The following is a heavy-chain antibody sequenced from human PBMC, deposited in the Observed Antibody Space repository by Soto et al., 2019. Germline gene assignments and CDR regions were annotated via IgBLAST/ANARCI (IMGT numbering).Heavy chain of an antibody. CDR1: GVAFSTYG. V-gene: IGHV3-30*18. CDR3: AKARGLGEYLFDS. Sequence: QVQRVESGGAVVQPGTSLRLSCAASGVAFSTYGVHWVRQAPGKWLEWLSILSYDGHNEYYTDSVKGRFTISRDTSRNTLYLQMDRMREDDTAMYYCAKARGLGEYLFDSWGQGTLVTVS. D-gene: IGHD3-16*01. J-gene: IGHJ4*02. CDR2: LSYDGHNE.